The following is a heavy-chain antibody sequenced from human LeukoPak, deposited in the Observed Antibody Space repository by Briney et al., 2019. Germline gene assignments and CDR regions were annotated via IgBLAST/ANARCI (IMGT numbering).Heavy chain of an antibody. J-gene: IGHJ6*03. Sequence: ASVKVSCKASRYTFTGYYMQWVRQAPGQGLEWMGWISAYNGNTNYAQKLQGRVTMTTDTSTSTAYMELRSLRSDDTAVYYCARDRLAAGYYMDVWGKGTTVTISS. D-gene: IGHD2-15*01. CDR1: RYTFTGYY. V-gene: IGHV1-18*04. CDR3: ARDRLAAGYYMDV. CDR2: ISAYNGNT.